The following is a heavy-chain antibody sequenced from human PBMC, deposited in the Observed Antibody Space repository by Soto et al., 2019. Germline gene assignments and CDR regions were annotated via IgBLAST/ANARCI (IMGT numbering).Heavy chain of an antibody. J-gene: IGHJ6*02. V-gene: IGHV1-18*01. CDR2: ISAYNGNT. CDR1: GYTFTSYG. CDR3: ARESDSRYYDSSGYYPHGVETSYGMDV. Sequence: ASVKVSCKASGYTFTSYGISWVRQAPGQGLEWMGWISAYNGNTNYAQKLQGRVTMTTDTSTSTAYMELRSLRSDDTAVYYCARESDSRYYDSSGYYPHGVETSYGMDVWGQGTTVTVSS. D-gene: IGHD3-22*01.